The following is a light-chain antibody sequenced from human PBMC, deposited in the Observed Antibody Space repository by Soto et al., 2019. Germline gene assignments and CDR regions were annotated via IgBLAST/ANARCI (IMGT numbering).Light chain of an antibody. V-gene: IGLV1-47*01. CDR1: SSNIKTNF. J-gene: IGLJ3*02. Sequence: QSVLTQPPSASGTPGQRVSISCSGTSSNIKTNFVFWYQQFPGTAPKLLLYRNSQRPSGVPDRFSGSKSGTSASLAISGLRSEDEAAYFCATWDDNLSGWVFGGGTKVTVL. CDR3: ATWDDNLSGWV. CDR2: RNS.